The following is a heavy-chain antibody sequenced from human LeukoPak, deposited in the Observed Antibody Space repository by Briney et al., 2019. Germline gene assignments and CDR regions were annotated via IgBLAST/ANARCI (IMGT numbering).Heavy chain of an antibody. J-gene: IGHJ5*02. CDR2: ISAYNGNT. CDR1: GGTFSSYA. D-gene: IGHD2-21*02. V-gene: IGHV1-18*01. Sequence: WASVNVSCKASGGTFSSYAISWVRQAPGQGLEWMGWISAYNGNTNYAQKLQGRVTMTTDTSTSIAYMELRSLRSDDTAVYYCARKTVVTTNWFDPWGQGTLVTVSS. CDR3: ARKTVVTTNWFDP.